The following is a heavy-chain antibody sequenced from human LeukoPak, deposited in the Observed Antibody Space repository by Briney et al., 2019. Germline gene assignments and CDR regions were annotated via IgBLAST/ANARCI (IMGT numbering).Heavy chain of an antibody. CDR2: ISYDGSNK. CDR1: GFTFSSYG. J-gene: IGHJ4*02. D-gene: IGHD1-26*01. V-gene: IGHV3-30*18. CDR3: AKDRYGGFRFDY. Sequence: GGSLRLSCAASGFTFSSYGMHWVRQAPGKGLEWVAVISYDGSNKYYADSVKGRFTISRDNSKNTLYLQMNSLRAEDTAVYYCAKDRYGGFRFDYWGQATLVTVSS.